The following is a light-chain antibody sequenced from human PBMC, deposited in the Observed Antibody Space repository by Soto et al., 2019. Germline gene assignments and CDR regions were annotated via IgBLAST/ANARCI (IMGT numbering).Light chain of an antibody. CDR2: EVN. J-gene: IGLJ1*01. CDR3: GSYTSTDTPFV. CDR1: STAVGGYNY. V-gene: IGLV2-14*01. Sequence: QSGLAQPSSGSGSPGQSITISCTGTSTAVGGYNYVSWYQHHPGKGPKLIIYEVNNRPSGVSDRFSGSKSGNKASLTISNLAAEDESHYYCGSYTSTDTPFVFGTGTKVTVL.